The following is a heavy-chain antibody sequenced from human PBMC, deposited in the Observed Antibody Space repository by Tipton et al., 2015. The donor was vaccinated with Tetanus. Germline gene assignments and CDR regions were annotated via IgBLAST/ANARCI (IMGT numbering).Heavy chain of an antibody. D-gene: IGHD3-3*01. CDR3: ASAPDFWTTSFDY. CDR1: GFSFSDYY. Sequence: SLRLSCAASGFSFSDYYMSWIRQAPEKGLEWLSYISRSGDTISYADSVKGRFTISRDNAKNSLYLQMNSLRDDDTAVYYCASAPDFWTTSFDYWGQGTPVTVSS. V-gene: IGHV3-11*04. CDR2: ISRSGDTI. J-gene: IGHJ4*02.